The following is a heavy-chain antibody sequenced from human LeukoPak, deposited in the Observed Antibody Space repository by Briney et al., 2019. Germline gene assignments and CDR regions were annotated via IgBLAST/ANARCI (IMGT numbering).Heavy chain of an antibody. Sequence: SVKVSCKTSGYTFTSYHINWVRQATGQGLEWMGWMNPYSGDRGYPQKFQGRVSITSDTSISTAYMELSSLRSEDTAVYFCARTTSLTASGYDYWGQGTLVTVSS. J-gene: IGHJ4*02. D-gene: IGHD4-17*01. V-gene: IGHV1-8*03. CDR1: GYTFTSYH. CDR2: MNPYSGDR. CDR3: ARTTSLTASGYDY.